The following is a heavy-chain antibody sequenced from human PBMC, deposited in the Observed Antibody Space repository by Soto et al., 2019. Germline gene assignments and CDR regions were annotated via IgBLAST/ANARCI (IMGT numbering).Heavy chain of an antibody. J-gene: IGHJ3*02. CDR3: ARVAITGTTSSVDAFDI. CDR2: IYPGNSET. CDR1: GYNFPDYW. V-gene: IGHV5-51*01. Sequence: PGESLKISCKGSGYNFPDYWIAWVRQLPGKDLEWMGFIYPGNSETRYSPSFQGQVTISVDKSLSTAHLQWGSLKASDTAMYYCARVAITGTTSSVDAFDIWGQGTMVTVSS. D-gene: IGHD1-7*01.